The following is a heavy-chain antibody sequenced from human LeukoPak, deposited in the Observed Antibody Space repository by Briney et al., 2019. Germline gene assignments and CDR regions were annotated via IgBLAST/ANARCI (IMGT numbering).Heavy chain of an antibody. CDR2: IKSKTDGGTT. J-gene: IGHJ6*02. Sequence: GGSLRLSCAASGFTFSNAWMTWVRQAPGKGLEWVGRIKSKTDGGTTDYAAPVKGIFTVSRDDSKNTLYLQMNSLKTEDTDLYYCTTYTRGGMDVWGQGTTVTVSS. V-gene: IGHV3-15*01. D-gene: IGHD4-11*01. CDR1: GFTFSNAW. CDR3: TTYTRGGMDV.